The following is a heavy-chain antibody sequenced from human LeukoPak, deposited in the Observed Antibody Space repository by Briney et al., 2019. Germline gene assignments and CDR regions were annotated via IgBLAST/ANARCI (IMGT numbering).Heavy chain of an antibody. J-gene: IGHJ4*02. V-gene: IGHV3-53*01. CDR2: VYSGGST. D-gene: IGHD3-16*01. CDR1: GFTVSSNY. Sequence: GGSLRLSCAASGFTVSSNYMSWVRQAPGKGLEWVSVVYSGGSTYYADSEKGRFTISRDNTKNTLYLQMNSLRAEDTAVYYCALRGDLSPADYWGQGTLVTVSS. CDR3: ALRGDLSPADY.